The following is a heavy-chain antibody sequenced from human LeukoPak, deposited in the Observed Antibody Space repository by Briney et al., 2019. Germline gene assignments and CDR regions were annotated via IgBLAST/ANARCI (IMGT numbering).Heavy chain of an antibody. CDR1: GGTFSSYA. D-gene: IGHD1-26*01. J-gene: IGHJ5*02. CDR3: ARDLAGIVGVTAWFDP. CDR2: ISVYNGNT. V-gene: IGHV1-18*01. Sequence: VKVSCKAPGGTFSSYAISWMRQAPGQGLEWMGWISVYNGNTNYAQKFQGRVTMTTDTSTNTVYMELRSLRFDDTAVYYCARDLAGIVGVTAWFDPWGQGTLVTVSS.